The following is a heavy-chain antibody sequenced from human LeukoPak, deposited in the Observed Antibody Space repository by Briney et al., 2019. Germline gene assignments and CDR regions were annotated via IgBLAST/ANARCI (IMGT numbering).Heavy chain of an antibody. CDR3: ARHAYYDFWSSYYISGGSFDY. CDR1: GGSISSSSYY. J-gene: IGHJ4*02. V-gene: IGHV4-39*01. CDR2: IYYSGST. D-gene: IGHD3-3*01. Sequence: SETLSLTCTVSGGSISSSSYYWGWIRQPPGKGLEWIGSIYYSGSTYYNPSLKSRVTISVDTPKNQFSLKLSSVTAADTAVYYCARHAYYDFWSSYYISGGSFDYWGQGTLVTVSS.